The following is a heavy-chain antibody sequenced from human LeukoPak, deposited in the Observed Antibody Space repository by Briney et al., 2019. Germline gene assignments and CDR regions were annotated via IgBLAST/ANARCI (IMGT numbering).Heavy chain of an antibody. CDR2: IDWDDDK. V-gene: IGHV2-70*01. D-gene: IGHD4-17*01. Sequence: ESGPTLVNPTQTLTLTCTFSGFSLSTRGMCVSWIRQAPGKALEWLALIDWDDDKYYSTSLKTRLTISKDTSKNQVVLTMTNMDPVDTATYYCARIPCYTARYGEYFDSWGQGTLVTVSS. J-gene: IGHJ4*02. CDR3: ARIPCYTARYGEYFDS. CDR1: GFSLSTRGMC.